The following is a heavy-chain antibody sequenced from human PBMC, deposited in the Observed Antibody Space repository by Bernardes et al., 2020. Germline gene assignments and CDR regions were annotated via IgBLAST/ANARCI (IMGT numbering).Heavy chain of an antibody. D-gene: IGHD4-17*01. CDR2: ISGGGGTI. Sequence: GGSLRPSCAASGFTFSSYSMNWVRQAPGKGLEWISYISGGGGTIYYADSVKGRFTISRDNAKSSLYLQMNSLRDEDTAVYYCARDSGGYGGHSGRSSFDYWGQGTLVTVSS. J-gene: IGHJ4*02. CDR3: ARDSGGYGGHSGRSSFDY. CDR1: GFTFSSYS. V-gene: IGHV3-48*02.